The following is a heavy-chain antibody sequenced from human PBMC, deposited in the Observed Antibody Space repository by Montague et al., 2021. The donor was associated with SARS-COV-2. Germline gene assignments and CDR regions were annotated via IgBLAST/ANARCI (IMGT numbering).Heavy chain of an antibody. V-gene: IGHV2-5*01. D-gene: IGHD3-9*01. CDR1: GFSLSTPNVG. J-gene: IGHJ4*02. CDR3: AHLIRYYDIFTGIPFDY. CDR2: IYSNDEK. Sequence: PALVKPTQTLTLTCTFSGFSLSTPNVGVGWIRQPPGKALEWVAVIYSNDEKRYSPSLRNRLTITKDTAKNQVVFSLTYVGPVDTATYYCAHLIRYYDIFTGIPFDYWGQGSQVTVSS.